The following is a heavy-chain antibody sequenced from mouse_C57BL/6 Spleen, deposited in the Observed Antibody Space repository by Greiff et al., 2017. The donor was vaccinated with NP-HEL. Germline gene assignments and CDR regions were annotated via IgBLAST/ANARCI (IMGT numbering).Heavy chain of an antibody. Sequence: QVQLQQSGPGLVQPSQSLSITCTVSGFSLTSYGVHWVRQSPGKGLEWLGVIWSGGSTDYNAAFISRLSISKDNSKSQVFFKMNSLQADDTAIYYCARPYSNSWYFDVWGTGTTVTVSS. D-gene: IGHD2-5*01. CDR1: GFSLTSYG. CDR2: IWSGGST. J-gene: IGHJ1*03. CDR3: ARPYSNSWYFDV. V-gene: IGHV2-2*01.